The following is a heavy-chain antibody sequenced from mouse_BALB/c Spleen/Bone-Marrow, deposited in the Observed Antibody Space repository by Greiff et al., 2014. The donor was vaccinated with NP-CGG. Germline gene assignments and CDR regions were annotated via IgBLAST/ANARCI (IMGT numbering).Heavy chain of an antibody. Sequence: VQLQQSGAELVKPGASVKLSCTASGFNIKDTYMHWVKQRPEQGLEWIGWIDPANGNTKYDPNFQGKATITADTSSNTAYLQLSSLTSEDTAVYYCARDYDSFFDYWGQGPTLTVSS. CDR3: ARDYDSFFDY. CDR2: IDPANGNT. J-gene: IGHJ2*01. D-gene: IGHD2-4*01. CDR1: GFNIKDTY. V-gene: IGHV14-3*02.